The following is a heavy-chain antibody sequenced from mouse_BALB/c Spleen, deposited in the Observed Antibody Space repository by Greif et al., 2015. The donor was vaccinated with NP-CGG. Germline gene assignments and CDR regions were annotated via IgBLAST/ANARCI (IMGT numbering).Heavy chain of an antibody. V-gene: IGHV1-80*01. Sequence: QVQLQQPGAELVRPGSSVKISCKASGYAFSSYWMNWVKQRPGQGLEWIGQIYPGDGDTNYNGKFKGKATLTADKSSSTACMQLSSLTSEDSAVYFCARYDYDYYAMDYWGQGTSVTVSS. J-gene: IGHJ4*01. CDR3: ARYDYDYYAMDY. CDR2: IYPGDGDT. D-gene: IGHD2-4*01. CDR1: GYAFSSYW.